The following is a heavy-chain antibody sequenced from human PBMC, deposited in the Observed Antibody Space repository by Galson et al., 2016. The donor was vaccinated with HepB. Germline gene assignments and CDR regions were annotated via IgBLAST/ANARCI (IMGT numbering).Heavy chain of an antibody. J-gene: IGHJ6*02. Sequence: SLRLSCAASGITFSSYAMSWVRQAPGKGLEWVSGISGSGGSTHYADSVKGRFTISRDNSKNTLYLQMNSLRAEDTAVYYCAKDHAFLGLYFYGMDVWGQGTTVTVSS. CDR3: AKDHAFLGLYFYGMDV. CDR1: GITFSSYA. D-gene: IGHD3-9*01. V-gene: IGHV3-23*01. CDR2: ISGSGGST.